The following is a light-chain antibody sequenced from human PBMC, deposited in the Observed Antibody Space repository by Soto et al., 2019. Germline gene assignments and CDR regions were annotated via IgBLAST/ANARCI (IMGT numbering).Light chain of an antibody. J-gene: IGLJ1*01. Sequence: QSVLTQPPSVSGAPGQRVTISCTGSSSNIGAFYDVHWFQHLPGTAPKLLIYGNNNRPSGVPDRFSGSKSGTSASLAITGLQAEDEADYYCQSYDSSLSGYVFGTGTKVTVL. CDR3: QSYDSSLSGYV. CDR1: SSNIGAFYD. V-gene: IGLV1-40*01. CDR2: GNN.